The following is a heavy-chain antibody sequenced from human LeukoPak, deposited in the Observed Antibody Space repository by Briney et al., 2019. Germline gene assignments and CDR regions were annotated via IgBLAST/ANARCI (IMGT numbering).Heavy chain of an antibody. D-gene: IGHD2/OR15-2a*01. V-gene: IGHV4-30-2*01. CDR3: ARDDSTRWLDY. Sequence: KSSETLSPTCTVSGGSISSGGYYWSWIRQPPGKGLEWIGYIYHSGSTYYNPSLKSRVTISVDRSKNQFSLKLSSVTAADTAVYYCARDDSTRWLDYWGQGTLVTVSS. J-gene: IGHJ4*02. CDR1: GGSISSGGYY. CDR2: IYHSGST.